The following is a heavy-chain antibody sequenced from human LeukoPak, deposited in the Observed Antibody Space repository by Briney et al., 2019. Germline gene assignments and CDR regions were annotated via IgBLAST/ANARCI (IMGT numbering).Heavy chain of an antibody. CDR3: ARDLGRELLD. J-gene: IGHJ4*02. D-gene: IGHD1-26*01. Sequence: PSETLSLTCTVSGVSISSSSYYWGWIRQPPGKGLEWIASISYSGSTYYNPSLKSRVTISVDTSKNQCSLKLSSVTAADTAVYYCARDLGRELLDWGQGTLVTVSS. V-gene: IGHV4-39*07. CDR2: ISYSGST. CDR1: GVSISSSSYY.